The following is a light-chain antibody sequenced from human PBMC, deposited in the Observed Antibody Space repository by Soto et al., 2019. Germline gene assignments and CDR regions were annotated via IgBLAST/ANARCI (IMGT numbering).Light chain of an antibody. Sequence: EIVLTQSPATLSLSPGVSATLSCRASQSVSSYLAWYQQRPGQAPRLLIFGASSRATGIPVRFSGTGSGTDFTLTVSSLEPEDFAVYYCQHYGTSAITFGQGTRLEIK. CDR3: QHYGTSAIT. J-gene: IGKJ5*01. CDR1: QSVSSY. CDR2: GAS. V-gene: IGKV3-20*01.